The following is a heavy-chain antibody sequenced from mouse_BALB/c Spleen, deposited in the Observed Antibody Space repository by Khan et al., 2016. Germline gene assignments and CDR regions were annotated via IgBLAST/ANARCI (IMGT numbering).Heavy chain of an antibody. V-gene: IGHV9-3-1*01. D-gene: IGHD2-4*01. CDR1: GYTFTNYG. CDR2: INTYTGEP. CDR3: ARELITTSGASAY. Sequence: QIQLVQSGPELKKPGETVKISCKASGYTFTNYGMNWVKQAPGKGLKWMGWINTYTGEPTYADDFKGRFAFSLETSASTAYLQINNLKNEDTATYFCARELITTSGASAYWGQGTLVTVSA. J-gene: IGHJ3*01.